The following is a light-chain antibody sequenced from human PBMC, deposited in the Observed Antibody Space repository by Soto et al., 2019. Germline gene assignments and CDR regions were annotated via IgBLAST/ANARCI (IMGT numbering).Light chain of an antibody. CDR2: HVT. CDR3: TSFTCDHLYV. J-gene: IGLJ1*01. Sequence: QSALTQPASVSGSPGQSISISCTGTSSDFGGYSYVSWYQQYPGKVPKLLIYHVTYRPSGVSNRFSGSKSGNTASLTISGLQAEDEADYFCTSFTCDHLYVFGTGTKVTVL. V-gene: IGLV2-14*03. CDR1: SSDFGGYSY.